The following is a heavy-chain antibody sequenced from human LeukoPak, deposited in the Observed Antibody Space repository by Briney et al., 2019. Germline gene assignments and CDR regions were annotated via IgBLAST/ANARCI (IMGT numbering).Heavy chain of an antibody. CDR3: AKASIIYNWNDGRDYFDY. J-gene: IGHJ4*02. CDR2: ISWNSGSI. D-gene: IGHD1-1*01. V-gene: IGHV3-9*01. Sequence: GRSLRLSCAASGFTFDDYAMHWVRQAPGKVLEWVSGISWNSGSIGYADSVKGRFTISRDNAKNSLYLQMNSLRAEDTALYYCAKASIIYNWNDGRDYFDYWGQGTLVTVSS. CDR1: GFTFDDYA.